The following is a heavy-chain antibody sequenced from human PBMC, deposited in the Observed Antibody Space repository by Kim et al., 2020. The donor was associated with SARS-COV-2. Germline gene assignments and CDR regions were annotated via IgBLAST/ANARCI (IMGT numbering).Heavy chain of an antibody. CDR3: ARERFGGSFDY. J-gene: IGHJ4*02. D-gene: IGHD3-10*01. CDR1: GFTFSDYA. CDR2: INAGNGNT. V-gene: IGHV1-3*01. Sequence: VSVKVSCKASGFTFSDYAMYWVRQAPGQRLEWMGWINAGNGNTRYSQKFQGRVTITWDTSASTAYMDLTSLRFEDTAVYYCARERFGGSFDYWGQGTLVTVSS.